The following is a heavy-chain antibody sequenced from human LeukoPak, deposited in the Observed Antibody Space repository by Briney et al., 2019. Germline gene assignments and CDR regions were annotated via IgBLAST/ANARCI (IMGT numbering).Heavy chain of an antibody. CDR3: ARNHVGATEGFDY. J-gene: IGHJ4*02. CDR1: GFAFGSYA. V-gene: IGHV3-30-3*01. D-gene: IGHD1-26*01. Sequence: ATSLRLSCEASGFAFGSYAMHWVRQAPGRGLEWVAVISHDGDNTNSGESVRGRFTLSRDDSKNTLYLQMNSLRAEDTAVYYCARNHVGATEGFDYWGQGTLVTVSS. CDR2: ISHDGDNT.